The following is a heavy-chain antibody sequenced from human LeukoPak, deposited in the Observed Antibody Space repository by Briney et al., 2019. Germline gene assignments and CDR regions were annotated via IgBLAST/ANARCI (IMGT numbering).Heavy chain of an antibody. Sequence: GGSLRLSCAASGFTFSSYWMSWVRQAPGKGLEWVANINQDGGERYYVDSMKGRFTISRDNPKKSLFLQINGLTDQDTAVYYCAKVGSSGWYRFRDNWFDPWGQGTLVTVSS. CDR3: AKVGSSGWYRFRDNWFDP. V-gene: IGHV3-7*03. CDR1: GFTFSSYW. CDR2: INQDGGER. J-gene: IGHJ5*02. D-gene: IGHD6-19*01.